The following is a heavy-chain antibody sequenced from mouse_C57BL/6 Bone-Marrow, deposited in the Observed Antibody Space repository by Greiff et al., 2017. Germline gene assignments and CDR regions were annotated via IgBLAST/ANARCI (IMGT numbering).Heavy chain of an antibody. J-gene: IGHJ3*01. D-gene: IGHD4-1*01. Sequence: DVMLVESGGGLVKPGGSLKLSCAASGFTFSDYGMHWVRQAPEKGLEWVAYISSGSSTIYYADTVKGRFTISRDNAKNTLFLQMTSLGSEDTAMYYCARCYWGPWFAYWGQGTLVTVSA. CDR2: ISSGSSTI. CDR1: GFTFSDYG. CDR3: ARCYWGPWFAY. V-gene: IGHV5-17*01.